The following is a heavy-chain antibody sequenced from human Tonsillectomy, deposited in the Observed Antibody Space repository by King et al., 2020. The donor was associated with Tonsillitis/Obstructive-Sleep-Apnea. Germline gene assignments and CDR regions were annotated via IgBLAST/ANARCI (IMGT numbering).Heavy chain of an antibody. D-gene: IGHD4-17*01. J-gene: IGHJ6*02. CDR2: IDPSDSYT. V-gene: IGHV5-10-1*03. CDR1: GYIFTSYW. Sequence: VQLVESGAEVKKPGESLRISCKGSGYIFTSYWINWVRQLPGKGLEWMGTIDPSDSYTNYSPSFQGHVTISTDKSISTAYLQWSTLKASDTAMYYCARQNGVAYDDDYGMDVWGQGTTVTVSS. CDR3: ARQNGVAYDDDYGMDV.